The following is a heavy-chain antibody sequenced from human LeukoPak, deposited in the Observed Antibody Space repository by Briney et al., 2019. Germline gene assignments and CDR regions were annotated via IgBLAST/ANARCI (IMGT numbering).Heavy chain of an antibody. V-gene: IGHV3-48*02. CDR3: ARGKNYSPTFDF. CDR2: ISSSSCTL. Sequence: GGSLRLSCAASGFTFTSYTMNWVRHAPGKVLECVSYISSSSCTLHYAESVKGRFTISRDNDKNSFDLQMDRRRDEDTAIYYCARGKNYSPTFDFWGQGVLVTVSS. D-gene: IGHD6-13*01. CDR1: GFTFTSYT. J-gene: IGHJ4*02.